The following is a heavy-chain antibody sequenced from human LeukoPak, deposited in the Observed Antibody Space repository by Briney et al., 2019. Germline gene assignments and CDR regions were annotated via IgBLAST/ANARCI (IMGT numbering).Heavy chain of an antibody. V-gene: IGHV3-7*01. CDR1: GFTFSSYW. Sequence: GGSLRLSCAASGFTFSSYWMSRVRQAPGKGLEGVANIKQDGSEKYYVDSVKGRFTISRDNAKNSLYLQMNSLRAEDTAVYYCARVKAELRFLEWLDYWGQGTLVTVSS. CDR2: IKQDGSEK. J-gene: IGHJ4*02. D-gene: IGHD3-3*01. CDR3: ARVKAELRFLEWLDY.